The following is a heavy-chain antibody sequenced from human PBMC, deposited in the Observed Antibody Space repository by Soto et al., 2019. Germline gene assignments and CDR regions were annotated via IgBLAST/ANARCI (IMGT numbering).Heavy chain of an antibody. J-gene: IGHJ4*02. Sequence: QVQLVQSGAEVKSAGSSVKVSCKASGATFNFYSINWVRQAPGLGLEWVGRVNPILSMSNYAQRCQGRVTMTADKATGTAYMELRSLRSEETAIYYCASNYGSGYRAFDSWGQGALVTVSS. CDR3: ASNYGSGYRAFDS. CDR2: VNPILSMS. CDR1: GATFNFYS. D-gene: IGHD3-10*01. V-gene: IGHV1-69*02.